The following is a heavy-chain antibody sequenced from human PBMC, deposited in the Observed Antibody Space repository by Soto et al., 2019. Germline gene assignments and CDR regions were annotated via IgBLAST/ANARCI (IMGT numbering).Heavy chain of an antibody. CDR2: IWYDGSNK. Sequence: SGESLRLSCAASGFTFSSYGMHWVRQAPGKGLEWVAVIWYDGSNKYYAHSVKGRFTISRDNSKNTLYLQMNSLRAEDTAVYYCAMPAQQQLALIDYWGQGTLVTVSS. V-gene: IGHV3-33*01. D-gene: IGHD6-13*01. CDR1: GFTFSSYG. CDR3: AMPAQQQLALIDY. J-gene: IGHJ4*02.